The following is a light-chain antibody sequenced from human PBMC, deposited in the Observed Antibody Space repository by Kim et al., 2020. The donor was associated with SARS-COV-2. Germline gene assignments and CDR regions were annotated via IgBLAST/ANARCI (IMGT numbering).Light chain of an antibody. CDR3: QQSYSTPPT. Sequence: SSVGDRVTITCRASQSISSYLNGDQQKPGEAPKLLIYAASSLQSGVPSRVSGSGSGTDFTLTISSLQPEDFATYYCQQSYSTPPTFGQGTRLEIK. CDR1: QSISSY. J-gene: IGKJ5*01. CDR2: AAS. V-gene: IGKV1-39*01.